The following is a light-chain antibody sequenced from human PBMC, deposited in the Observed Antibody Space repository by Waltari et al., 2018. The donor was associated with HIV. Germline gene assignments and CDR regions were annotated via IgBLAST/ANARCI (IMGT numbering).Light chain of an antibody. J-gene: IGKJ4*01. Sequence: DIVMTQSPLSLPVTPGEPASISCRSSQSLLHSNGYSYLDWYLQKPGQSPQLLIYLGSNRASCVPDRFSGSGSGTDFTLKISRVEAEDVGVYYCMQALQTPLTFGGGTKVEIK. V-gene: IGKV2-28*01. CDR3: MQALQTPLT. CDR1: QSLLHSNGYSY. CDR2: LGS.